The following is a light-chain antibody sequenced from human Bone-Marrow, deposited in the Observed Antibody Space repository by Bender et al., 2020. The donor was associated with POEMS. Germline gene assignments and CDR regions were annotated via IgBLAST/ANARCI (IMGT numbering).Light chain of an antibody. Sequence: QSVLTQPPSASGTPGQRVTISCSGGSSNIGAHAVNWYQHLPGTAPKLLIYSSHRRPSEVADRFSGSRSGTSASLAISGLQSEDVADYYCAVWDDSLNGWVFGGGTKLTVL. V-gene: IGLV1-44*01. CDR2: SSH. CDR1: SSNIGAHA. CDR3: AVWDDSLNGWV. J-gene: IGLJ3*02.